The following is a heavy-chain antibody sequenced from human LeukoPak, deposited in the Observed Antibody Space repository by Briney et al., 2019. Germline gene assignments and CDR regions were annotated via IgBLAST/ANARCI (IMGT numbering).Heavy chain of an antibody. Sequence: GGSLRLSCAASGFTFSSYGMHWVRQAPGKGLEWVAVISYDGSNKYYADSVKGRFTISRDNSKNTLYLQMNSLRAEDTAVYYCAKDSGYSSGRYFGYWGQGTLVTVSS. V-gene: IGHV3-30*18. CDR2: ISYDGSNK. D-gene: IGHD6-19*01. CDR1: GFTFSSYG. J-gene: IGHJ4*02. CDR3: AKDSGYSSGRYFGY.